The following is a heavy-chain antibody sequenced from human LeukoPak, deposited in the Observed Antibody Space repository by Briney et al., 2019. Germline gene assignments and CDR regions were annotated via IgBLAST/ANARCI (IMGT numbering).Heavy chain of an antibody. V-gene: IGHV1-18*01. Sequence: ASVKVSCKASGYTFNSYGISWVRQAPGQGLEWMGCISAYNGNTNYAQKLQGRVTMTTDTSTSTAYMELRSLRSDDTAVYYCAVLRFLYRSAFDIWGQGTMVTVSS. CDR2: ISAYNGNT. CDR1: GYTFNSYG. CDR3: AVLRFLYRSAFDI. D-gene: IGHD3-3*01. J-gene: IGHJ3*02.